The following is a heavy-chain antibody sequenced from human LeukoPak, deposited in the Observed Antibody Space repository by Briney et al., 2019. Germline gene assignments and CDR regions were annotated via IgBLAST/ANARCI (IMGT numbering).Heavy chain of an antibody. D-gene: IGHD1-26*01. J-gene: IGHJ4*02. CDR1: GFTLSSYG. Sequence: GGSLRLSCAASGFTLSSYGMHWVRQAPGKGLEWVAFIRYDARNKYYADSVKGRFTISRDNAKNSLYLQMNSLRAEDTAVYYCARGTYSGSYWGQGTLVTISS. CDR3: ARGTYSGSY. V-gene: IGHV3-30*02. CDR2: IRYDARNK.